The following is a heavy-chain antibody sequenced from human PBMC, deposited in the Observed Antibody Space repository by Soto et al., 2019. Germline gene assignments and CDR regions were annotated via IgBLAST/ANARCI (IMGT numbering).Heavy chain of an antibody. CDR1: GFTFTTYA. Sequence: EVQLLESGGGLVQPGGSLRLSCAASGFTFTTYAVSWVRKAPGKGLEWVPTVTPSGGGTYYAGSVKGRFTISRDNSQDTLYLHMTSLRADDTAVYYCAKRKSADASPRHFDCWGQGTLVTVSS. V-gene: IGHV3-23*01. D-gene: IGHD6-19*01. CDR2: VTPSGGGT. J-gene: IGHJ4*02. CDR3: AKRKSADASPRHFDC.